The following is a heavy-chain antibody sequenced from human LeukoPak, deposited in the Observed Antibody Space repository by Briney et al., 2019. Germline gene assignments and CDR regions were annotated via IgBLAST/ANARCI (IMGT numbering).Heavy chain of an antibody. D-gene: IGHD1-7*01. J-gene: IGHJ3*02. Sequence: GGSLRLSCAASGFTFSTYFMSWVRQAPGKGLEWISSISSRSSYIYYGDSVKGRFTISRDNAKNSLYLQMNSLRAEDTAVYYCASELTSDAFDIWGQGTMVIVSS. V-gene: IGHV3-21*01. CDR1: GFTFSTYF. CDR3: ASELTSDAFDI. CDR2: ISSRSSYI.